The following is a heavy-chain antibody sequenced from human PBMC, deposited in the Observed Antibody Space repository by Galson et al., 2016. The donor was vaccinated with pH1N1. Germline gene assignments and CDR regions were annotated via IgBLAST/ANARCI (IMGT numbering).Heavy chain of an antibody. CDR1: GYTFTKEY. J-gene: IGHJ4*02. V-gene: IGHV1-46*01. D-gene: IGHD7-27*01. CDR2: IDPRNGGT. Sequence: SVKVSCKASGYTFTKEYIHWVRQAPGQGLEWMGVIDPRNGGTTYSQNFQGLVTMTRDTSTNTVYMELSGRKSEDTAVYFCTRDLGRLSDYRGQGTLVTVSS. CDR3: TRDLGRLSDY.